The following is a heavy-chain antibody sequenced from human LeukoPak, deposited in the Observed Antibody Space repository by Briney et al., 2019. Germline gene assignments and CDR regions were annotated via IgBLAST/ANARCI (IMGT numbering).Heavy chain of an antibody. CDR1: GGTFSSYA. V-gene: IGHV1-18*01. CDR3: ARGGDFWSGYSNWFDP. Sequence: ASVKVSCKASGGTFSSYAISWVRQAPGQGLEWMGWISAYNGNTNYAQKLQGRVTMTTDTSTSTAYMELRSLRSDDTAVYYCARGGDFWSGYSNWFDPWGQGTLVTVSS. CDR2: ISAYNGNT. D-gene: IGHD3-3*01. J-gene: IGHJ5*02.